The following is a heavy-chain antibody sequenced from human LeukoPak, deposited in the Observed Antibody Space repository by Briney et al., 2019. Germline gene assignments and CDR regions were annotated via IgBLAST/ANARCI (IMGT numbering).Heavy chain of an antibody. V-gene: IGHV3-30*18. D-gene: IGHD5-18*01. Sequence: PGGSLRLSCAASGFTFSAYGMQWVRQAPGKGLEWLAVISKTGGTKYYADSVKGRFTVSRDNAGNTLYLQMNSLRPEDTAVYYCAKEVEYNYAPLDYWGLGTLVTVSS. J-gene: IGHJ4*02. CDR2: ISKTGGTK. CDR3: AKEVEYNYAPLDY. CDR1: GFTFSAYG.